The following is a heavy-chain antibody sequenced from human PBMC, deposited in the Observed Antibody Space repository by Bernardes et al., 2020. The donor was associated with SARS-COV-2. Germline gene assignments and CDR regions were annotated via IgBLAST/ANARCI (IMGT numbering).Heavy chain of an antibody. CDR3: ARTTVVVPAADGPRYYYYGMDV. D-gene: IGHD2-2*01. J-gene: IGHJ6*02. Sequence: SEPLSLTCAVYGGSFSGYYWSWIRQPPGKGLEWIGEINHSGSTNYNPSLKSRVTISVDTSKNQFSLKLSSVTAADTAVYYCARTTVVVPAADGPRYYYYGMDVWGQGTTVTVSS. V-gene: IGHV4-34*01. CDR2: INHSGST. CDR1: GGSFSGYY.